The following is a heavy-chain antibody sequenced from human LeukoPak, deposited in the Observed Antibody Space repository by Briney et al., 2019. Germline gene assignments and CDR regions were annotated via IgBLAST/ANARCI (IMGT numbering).Heavy chain of an antibody. CDR1: GFTFSSYA. J-gene: IGHJ4*02. D-gene: IGHD4-17*01. CDR3: AKALSTVTTSGYFDY. V-gene: IGHV3-23*01. CDR2: SSGSGGST. Sequence: GGSLRLSCAASGFTFSSYAMSWVRQAPGQGLEWVSASSGSGGSTYYADSVKGRFTISRDNSKNTLYLQMNSLRAEDTAVYYCAKALSTVTTSGYFDYWGQGTLVTVSS.